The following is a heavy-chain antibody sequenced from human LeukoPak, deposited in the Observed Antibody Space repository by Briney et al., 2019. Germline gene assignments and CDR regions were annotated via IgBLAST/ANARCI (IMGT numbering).Heavy chain of an antibody. J-gene: IGHJ4*02. Sequence: PGGSLRLSGAASGFTFSSYAMSWVRQAPGKGLEWVSAISGSGGSTYYADSVKGRFTISRDNSKNTLYLQMNSLRAEDTAVYYCAKVRVVFNWNYAYYFDNWGQGTLVTVSS. CDR3: AKVRVVFNWNYAYYFDN. D-gene: IGHD1-7*01. CDR2: ISGSGGST. V-gene: IGHV3-23*01. CDR1: GFTFSSYA.